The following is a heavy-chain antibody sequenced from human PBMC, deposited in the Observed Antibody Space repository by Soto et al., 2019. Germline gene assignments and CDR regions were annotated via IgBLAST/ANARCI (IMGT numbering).Heavy chain of an antibody. Sequence: SETLSLTCAVSGGSISSSYWWTWVRQAPGKGLQWTGEIYHSGITNYNPSLRSRVSMSVDKSNNEFSLSLTSVTAADTAVYYCATLPPRIVVVFTEMPTWGQGIVVTVSS. J-gene: IGHJ5*02. CDR2: IYHSGIT. CDR3: ATLPPRIVVVFTEMPT. D-gene: IGHD2-21*01. V-gene: IGHV4-4*02. CDR1: GGSISSSYW.